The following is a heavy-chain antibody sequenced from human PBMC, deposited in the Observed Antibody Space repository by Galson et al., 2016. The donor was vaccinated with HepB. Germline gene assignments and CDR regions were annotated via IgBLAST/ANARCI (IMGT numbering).Heavy chain of an antibody. Sequence: SLRLSCAASGFIFRNYAMHWVRQAPGKGLEWVAIIWYEGSDKKLYADSVKGRFIISRDNSKNTLTLQMYSLRADDTAVYFCARDPAGGMGLDPWGQGTLVTVSS. CDR3: ARDPAGGMGLDP. J-gene: IGHJ5*02. D-gene: IGHD6-25*01. V-gene: IGHV3-33*01. CDR1: GFIFRNYA. CDR2: IWYEGSDKK.